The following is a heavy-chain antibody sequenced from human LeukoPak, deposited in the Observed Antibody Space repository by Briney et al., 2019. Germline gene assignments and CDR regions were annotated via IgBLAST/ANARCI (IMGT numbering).Heavy chain of an antibody. J-gene: IGHJ6*03. D-gene: IGHD3-3*01. CDR1: GGSISDYY. V-gene: IGHV4-59*01. CDR3: ARGDFCSKSNCYLRPMDV. Sequence: SETLSLTCTVSGGSISDYYWNWVRQPPGEGREWIGYIYYSGSTTYNPSLKRGVTISVERAKNQFSLTVRSVTAADTAVYYCARGDFCSKSNCYLRPMDVWLKGTTVTVSS. CDR2: IYYSGST.